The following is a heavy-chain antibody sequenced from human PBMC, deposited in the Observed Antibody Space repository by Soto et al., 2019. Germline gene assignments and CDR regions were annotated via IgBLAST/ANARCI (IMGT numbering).Heavy chain of an antibody. CDR1: GGSITYYY. J-gene: IGHJ4*02. Sequence: PSETLSLTCTVSGGSITYYYWSWIRQPPGKGLEWIGYVYDSGSAKYNPPLKNRVTISLDTSKSQFSLKVSSVTAADTAVYYCVRDRAGGEILTRQVWGQGLLVTVST. D-gene: IGHD3-9*01. V-gene: IGHV4-59*01. CDR3: VRDRAGGEILTRQV. CDR2: VYDSGSA.